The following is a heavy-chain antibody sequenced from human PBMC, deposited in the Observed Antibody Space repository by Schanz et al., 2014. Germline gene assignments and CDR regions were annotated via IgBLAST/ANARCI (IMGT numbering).Heavy chain of an antibody. CDR3: ARDSGSHYLVDY. D-gene: IGHD1-26*01. CDR1: GFTFSSYA. CDR2: ISFSGNTI. V-gene: IGHV3-48*01. Sequence: EVQLVESGGGLVQPRGSLRLSCAASGFTFSSYAMSWVRQAPGKGLEWISYISFSGNTIYYADSVKGRFTISRDNAKNSLYLQMNSLRAEDTAVYYCARDSGSHYLVDYWGQGTLVTVSS. J-gene: IGHJ4*02.